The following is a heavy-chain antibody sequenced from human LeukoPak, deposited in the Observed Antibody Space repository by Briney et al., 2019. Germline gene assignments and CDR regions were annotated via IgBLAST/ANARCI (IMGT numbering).Heavy chain of an antibody. CDR1: GFTSSSYW. D-gene: IGHD2-2*01. Sequence: GGSLRLSCAASGFTSSSYWMSWVRQAPGKGLEWVANIKQDGSEKYYVDSVKGRFTISRDNAKNSLYLQMNSLRAEDTAVYYCARDRYCSSTSCHSDTFDIWGQGTMVTVSS. J-gene: IGHJ3*02. V-gene: IGHV3-7*01. CDR2: IKQDGSEK. CDR3: ARDRYCSSTSCHSDTFDI.